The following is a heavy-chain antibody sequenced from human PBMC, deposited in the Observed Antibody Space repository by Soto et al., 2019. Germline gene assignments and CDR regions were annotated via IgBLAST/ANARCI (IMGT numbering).Heavy chain of an antibody. V-gene: IGHV3-30*18. D-gene: IGHD6-6*01. CDR3: AKVIRADSTSSNFYYYSGMDV. CDR1: GFSFSTYG. Sequence: QVQMVESGGGVVQPGRSLRLSCAASGFSFSTYGMHWVRQAPGKGLEWMAVISNDGSNKYYADSVKGRFTISRDNSKDTLFLQMNSLRGVDTAIYYCAKVIRADSTSSNFYYYSGMDVWGQGTTVTVSS. J-gene: IGHJ6*02. CDR2: ISNDGSNK.